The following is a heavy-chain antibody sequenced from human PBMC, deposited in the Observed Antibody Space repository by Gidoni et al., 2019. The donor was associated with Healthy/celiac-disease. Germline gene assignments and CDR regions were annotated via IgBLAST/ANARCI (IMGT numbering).Heavy chain of an antibody. Sequence: NPSGGSTSYAQKFQGRVTMTRDTSTSTVYMELSSLRSEDTAVYYCAREGILEWLLYCFDYWGQGTLVTVSS. CDR3: AREGILEWLLYCFDY. J-gene: IGHJ4*02. V-gene: IGHV1-46*03. D-gene: IGHD3-3*01. CDR2: NPSGGST.